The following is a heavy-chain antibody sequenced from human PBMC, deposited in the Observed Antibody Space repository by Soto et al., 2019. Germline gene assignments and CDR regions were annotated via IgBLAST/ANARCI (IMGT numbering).Heavy chain of an antibody. V-gene: IGHV1-46*01. Sequence: QVQLVQSGAEVKKTGASVKVSCKASGYTFTSYYMHWVRQAPGQGLEWMGIINPSGGSTSYAQKFQGRVTMTRDTSTSTVYMELSSLRSEDTAVYYCAGDLGGIAVAVNWFDPWGQGTLVTVSS. CDR3: AGDLGGIAVAVNWFDP. D-gene: IGHD6-19*01. CDR1: GYTFTSYY. J-gene: IGHJ5*02. CDR2: INPSGGST.